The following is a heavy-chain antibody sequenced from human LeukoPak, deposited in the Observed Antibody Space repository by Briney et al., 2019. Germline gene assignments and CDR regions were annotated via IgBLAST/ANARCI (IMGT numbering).Heavy chain of an antibody. V-gene: IGHV3-23*01. CDR3: AKARGDIVATICDY. CDR2: ISGSGGST. J-gene: IGHJ4*02. Sequence: GGSLRLSCAASGFTFSSYAMSWVRQAPGKGLEWVSAISGSGGSTYYADSVKGRFTISRDNSKNTLYLQMNSLRAEDTAVYYCAKARGDIVATICDYWGQGTLVTVSS. CDR1: GFTFSSYA. D-gene: IGHD5-12*01.